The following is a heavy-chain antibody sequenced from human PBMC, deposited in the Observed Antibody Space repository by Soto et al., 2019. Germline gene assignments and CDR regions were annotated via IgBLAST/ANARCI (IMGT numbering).Heavy chain of an antibody. J-gene: IGHJ5*02. Sequence: PSETLSLTCTVSGGSISSYYWSWIRQPAGKGLEWIGRIYTSGSTNYNPSLKSRVTMSVDTSKNQLSLKLSSVTAADTAVYYCARMGGSSSPDWFDPWGQGTLVTVSS. CDR1: GGSISSYY. V-gene: IGHV4-4*07. D-gene: IGHD6-6*01. CDR3: ARMGGSSSPDWFDP. CDR2: IYTSGST.